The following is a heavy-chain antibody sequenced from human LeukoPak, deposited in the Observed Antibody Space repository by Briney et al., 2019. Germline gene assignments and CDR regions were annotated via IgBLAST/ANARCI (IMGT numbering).Heavy chain of an antibody. J-gene: IGHJ5*02. CDR3: ARATGEQLWSRGPGWFDP. CDR2: ISAYNGNT. Sequence: ASVKVSCKASGYTFTSYGISWVRQAPGQGLEWMGWISAYNGNTNYAQKLQGRVTMTTDTSTSTAYMELRSLRSDDTAVYYCARATGEQLWSRGPGWFDPWGQGTLVTVSS. V-gene: IGHV1-18*04. D-gene: IGHD5-18*01. CDR1: GYTFTSYG.